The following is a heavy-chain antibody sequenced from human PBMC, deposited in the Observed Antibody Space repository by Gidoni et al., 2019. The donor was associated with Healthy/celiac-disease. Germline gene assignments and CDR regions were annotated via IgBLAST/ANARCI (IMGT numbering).Heavy chain of an antibody. D-gene: IGHD2-2*01. CDR3: AREYAQSPLDY. J-gene: IGHJ4*02. CDR1: GYSISSGYY. Sequence: QVQLQESGPALVKPSETLSLTCAVSGYSISSGYYWGWIRQPPGKGLEWIGSIYHSGSTYYNPSLKSRVTISVDTSKNQFSLKLSSVTAADTAVYYCAREYAQSPLDYWGQGTLVTVSS. V-gene: IGHV4-38-2*02. CDR2: IYHSGST.